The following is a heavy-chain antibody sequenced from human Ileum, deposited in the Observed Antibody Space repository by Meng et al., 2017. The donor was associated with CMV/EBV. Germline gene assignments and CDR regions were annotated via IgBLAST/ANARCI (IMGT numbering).Heavy chain of an antibody. CDR1: TASISNYY. V-gene: IGHV4-59*01. CDR2: IHYSGTT. CDR3: AADIASVWMFF. D-gene: IGHD3-10*02. J-gene: IGHJ4*02. Sequence: QWPLRGCVPGLVKPSQTLSLTCMFSTASISNYYWSWIRQAPGKRLEWIGNIHYSGTTNYSPSLNSRVTISLDTSKNQFSLNLRSVTAADTAVYYCAADIASVWMFFWGQGTLVTVSS.